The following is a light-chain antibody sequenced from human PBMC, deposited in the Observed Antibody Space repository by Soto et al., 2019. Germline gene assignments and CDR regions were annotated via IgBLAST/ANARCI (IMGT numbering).Light chain of an antibody. CDR3: SSYTDSSNDV. J-gene: IGLJ1*01. CDR2: QVT. V-gene: IGLV2-14*01. Sequence: QSVLTQPASVSGSPGQSITISCTGTSSDLAIYNYVSWYQQQPGKAPKLMIYQVTNRPSGVSNRFSGSRSGNTASLNISGLQAADEADYSCSSYTDSSNDVFGTGTKLTVL. CDR1: SSDLAIYNY.